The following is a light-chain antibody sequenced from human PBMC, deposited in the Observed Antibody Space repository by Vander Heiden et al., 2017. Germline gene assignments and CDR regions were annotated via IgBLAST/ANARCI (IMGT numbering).Light chain of an antibody. CDR2: QDS. CDR1: KLGDKY. CDR3: QAWDSSTHVV. Sequence: YELTQPPSVSVPLGQTASIPCSGDKLGDKYACWYQQKPGHSPVLVIYQDSKRPSGIPERFSGSNSGNTATLTISGTQAMDEADYYCQAWDSSTHVVFGGGTKLTVL. J-gene: IGLJ2*01. V-gene: IGLV3-1*01.